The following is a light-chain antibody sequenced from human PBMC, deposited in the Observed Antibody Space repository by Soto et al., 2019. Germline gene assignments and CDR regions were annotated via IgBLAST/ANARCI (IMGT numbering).Light chain of an antibody. CDR2: DAS. Sequence: EIVLTQSPATLSLSPGERATLSCRASQSVSSYLAWYQQKPGQPPRLLIYDASNRATGIPARFSGSGSGTDFTLTISRLEPEDFAVYYCQQRSNWPLTFGGGTKVAI. V-gene: IGKV3-11*01. CDR1: QSVSSY. J-gene: IGKJ4*01. CDR3: QQRSNWPLT.